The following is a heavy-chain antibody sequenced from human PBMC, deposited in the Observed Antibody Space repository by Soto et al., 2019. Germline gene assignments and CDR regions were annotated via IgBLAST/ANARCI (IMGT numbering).Heavy chain of an antibody. CDR1: GGSISSGDYY. CDR2: IYYSGST. V-gene: IGHV4-30-4*01. J-gene: IGHJ6*02. Sequence: QVQLQESGPGLVKPSQTLSLTCTVSGGSISSGDYYWSWIRQPPGKGLEWIGYIYYSGSTYYNPSLKSRVTISVDXXKXQXXLKLSSVTAADTAVYYCARDPKLRYFDWFVSGMDVWGQGTTVTVSS. D-gene: IGHD3-9*01. CDR3: ARDPKLRYFDWFVSGMDV.